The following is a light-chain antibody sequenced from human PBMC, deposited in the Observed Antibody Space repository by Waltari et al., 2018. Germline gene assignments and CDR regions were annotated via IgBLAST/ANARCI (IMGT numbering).Light chain of an antibody. CDR3: AAWDDSLNGLYV. Sequence: QSVLTQPPSASGTPGQRVTISCSGSSSNIGSNTVNWYQQLPGTAPKLLIYSNKQRPPGVPDRFSGSKSGTSASLAISGLQSEDEADYYCAAWDDSLNGLYVFGTGTKVTVL. V-gene: IGLV1-44*01. CDR1: SSNIGSNT. CDR2: SNK. J-gene: IGLJ1*01.